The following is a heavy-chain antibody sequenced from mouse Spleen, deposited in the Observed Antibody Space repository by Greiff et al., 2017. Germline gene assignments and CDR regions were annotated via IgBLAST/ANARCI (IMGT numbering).Heavy chain of an antibody. CDR2: ISSGGGST. Sequence: DVKLVESGGGLVKLGGSLKLSCAASGFTFSSYYMSWVRQTPEKRLEWVATISSGGGSTYYPDSVKGRFTISRDNAKNTLYLQMSSLNSEDTAVYYCAKSPLYSYFDYWGQGTTLTVSS. J-gene: IGHJ2*01. CDR1: GFTFSSYY. V-gene: IGHV5-6-4*01. CDR3: AKSPLYSYFDY. D-gene: IGHD2-1*01.